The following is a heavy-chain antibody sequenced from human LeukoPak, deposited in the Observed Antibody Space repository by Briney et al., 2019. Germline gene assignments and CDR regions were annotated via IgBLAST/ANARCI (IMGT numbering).Heavy chain of an antibody. CDR1: GGSISSYY. CDR2: IYYSGST. D-gene: IGHD2-21*02. Sequence: SSETLSLTCTVSGGSISSYYWSWIRQPPGKGLEWIGYIYYSGSTNYNPSLKSRVTISVDTSKNQFSLKLSSVTAADTAVYYCARDKLAYCGGDCYRPHYYYYYGMDVWGQGTTVTVSS. CDR3: ARDKLAYCGGDCYRPHYYYYYGMDV. V-gene: IGHV4-59*01. J-gene: IGHJ6*02.